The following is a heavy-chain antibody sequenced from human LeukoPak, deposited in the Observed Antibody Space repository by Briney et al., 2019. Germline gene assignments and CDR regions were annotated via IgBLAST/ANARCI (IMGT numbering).Heavy chain of an antibody. CDR2: IYYSGST. CDR3: ARLGPAYSYGHAVVY. J-gene: IGHJ4*02. D-gene: IGHD5-18*01. Sequence: PSETLSLTCTVSGGSISSYYWSWIRQPPGKGLEWIGYIYYSGSTNYNPSLKSRVTIPVDTSKNQFSLKLSSVTAADTAVYYCARLGPAYSYGHAVVYWGQGTLVTVSS. CDR1: GGSISSYY. V-gene: IGHV4-59*08.